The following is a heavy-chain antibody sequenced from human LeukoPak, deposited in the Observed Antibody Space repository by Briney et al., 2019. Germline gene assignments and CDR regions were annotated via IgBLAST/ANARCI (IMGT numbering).Heavy chain of an antibody. V-gene: IGHV4-39*07. CDR1: GGSIGSSHYY. J-gene: IGHJ4*02. Sequence: PSETLSLTCTVSGGSIGSSHYYWSWIRQPPGKGLEWIGEINHSGSTNYNPSLKSRVTISVDTSKNQFSLKLSSVTAADTAVYYCARNVDIVATTGGYYSDYWGQGTLVTVSS. D-gene: IGHD5-12*01. CDR3: ARNVDIVATTGGYYSDY. CDR2: INHSGST.